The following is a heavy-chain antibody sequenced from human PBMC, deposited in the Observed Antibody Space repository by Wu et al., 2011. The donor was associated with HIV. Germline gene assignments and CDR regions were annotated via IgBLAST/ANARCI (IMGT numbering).Heavy chain of an antibody. D-gene: IGHD3-22*01. Sequence: QVQLVQSGAEVKKPGSSVKVSCKASGGTFSSYAISWVRQAPGQGLEWMGGIIPIFGTANYAQKFQGRVTITTDESTSTAYMELSSLRSEDTAVYYCARGIPYYYDSSGYSFDPLPNFRTNWGQGTLVTVSS. V-gene: IGHV1-69*05. CDR2: IIPIFGTA. CDR1: GGTFSSYA. J-gene: IGHJ4*02. CDR3: ARGIPYYYDSSGYSFDPLPNFRTN.